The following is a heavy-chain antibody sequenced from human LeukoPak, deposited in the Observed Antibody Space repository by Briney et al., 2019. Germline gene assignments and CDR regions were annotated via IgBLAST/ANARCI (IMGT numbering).Heavy chain of an antibody. J-gene: IGHJ4*02. V-gene: IGHV3-53*01. D-gene: IGHD6-6*01. CDR3: ARAPYTASSSNFDY. CDR1: GRDVSRNY. Sequence: GGSLTLSCAASGRDVSRNYMRWVRQAPGKGLESVSVMYAAGSTYYADSVRGRFTISIDTSKNTLYLQVNSLRVEDTAIYYCARAPYTASSSNFDYWGEGALVTVSP. CDR2: MYAAGST.